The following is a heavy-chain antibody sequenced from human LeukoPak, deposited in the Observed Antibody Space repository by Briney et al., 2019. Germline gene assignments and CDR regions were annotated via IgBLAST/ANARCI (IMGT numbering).Heavy chain of an antibody. J-gene: IGHJ6*02. D-gene: IGHD2-2*01. CDR1: GGSMSPYH. CDR2: IYYSGST. V-gene: IGHV4-59*12. CDR3: ARDTGYCSSTSCSAAAYYYYGMDV. Sequence: SETLSLTCTVSGGSMSPYHWGRIRQPPGKGLEWTGYIYYSGSTNYNPSLNSRVTISVDTSKNQFSLKLSSVTAADTAVYYCARDTGYCSSTSCSAAAYYYYGMDVWGQGTTVTVSS.